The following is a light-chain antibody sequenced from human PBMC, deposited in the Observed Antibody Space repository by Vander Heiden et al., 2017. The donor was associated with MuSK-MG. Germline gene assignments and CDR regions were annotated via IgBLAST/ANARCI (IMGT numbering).Light chain of an antibody. J-gene: IGLJ3*02. Sequence: QSALTQPASESGFPGQAIAISCTGTSSDVGIYKFDHWYQQGPGKAPKVLLYEGPKRPSGVSNRFSGSKSGNTAALTIAGLQAEDEADYYCYSFTTFGTWVCGGGTKLTVL. CDR3: YSFTTFGTWV. CDR2: EGP. CDR1: SSDVGIYKF. V-gene: IGLV2-23*01.